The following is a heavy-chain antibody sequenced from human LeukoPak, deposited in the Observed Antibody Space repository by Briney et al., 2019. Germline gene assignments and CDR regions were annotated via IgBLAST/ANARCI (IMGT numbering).Heavy chain of an antibody. CDR2: INHSGST. V-gene: IGHV4-34*01. J-gene: IGHJ4*02. D-gene: IGHD5-18*01. CDR1: GGSFSGYY. Sequence: SETLSLTCAVYGGSFSGYYWSWIRQPPGKGLEWIGEINHSGSTNYNPSLKSRVTISVDTSKNQLSLKLSSVTAADTAVYYCARGRGYSYGYLDYWGQGTLVTVSS. CDR3: ARGRGYSYGYLDY.